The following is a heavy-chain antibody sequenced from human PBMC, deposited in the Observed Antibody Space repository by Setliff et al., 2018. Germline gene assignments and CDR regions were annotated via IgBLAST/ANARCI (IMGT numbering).Heavy chain of an antibody. CDR1: GGTFSSYA. D-gene: IGHD5-18*01. Sequence: GASVKVSCKASGGTFSSYAISWVRQAPGQGLEWMGGIIPIFGTANYAQKFQGRVTMTRDTSTSTVYLDLSSLRSEDTAVYYCATSVSWIQLVLYPQGHPEPFDYWGQGTLVTVSS. CDR2: IIPIFGTA. J-gene: IGHJ4*02. CDR3: ATSVSWIQLVLYPQGHPEPFDY. V-gene: IGHV1-69*05.